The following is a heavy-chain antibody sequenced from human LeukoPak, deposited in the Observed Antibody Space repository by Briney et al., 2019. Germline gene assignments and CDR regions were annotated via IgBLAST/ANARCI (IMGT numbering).Heavy chain of an antibody. Sequence: GGSLRLSCAASGFTFSSYAMHWVRQAPGKGLEWVAVISYDGSNKYYADSVKGRFTISRDNSKNTLYLQMNSLRAEDTAVYYCAAGVAATRGHDAFDIWGQGTMVTVSS. V-gene: IGHV3-30-3*01. CDR2: ISYDGSNK. CDR3: AAGVAATRGHDAFDI. CDR1: GFTFSSYA. D-gene: IGHD2-15*01. J-gene: IGHJ3*02.